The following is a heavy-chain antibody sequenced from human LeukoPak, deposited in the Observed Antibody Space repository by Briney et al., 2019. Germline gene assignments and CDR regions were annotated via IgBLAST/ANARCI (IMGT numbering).Heavy chain of an antibody. Sequence: PSETLSLTCTVSGGSISSYYWSWIRQPPGKGLEWIGEGSESGGTKFNPSLKSRVTISADTSKNQFSLKLSSVTAADTAVYHCAKNGQSGFSFDPWGRGTLVTVSS. CDR2: GSESGGT. D-gene: IGHD1-26*01. CDR3: AKNGQSGFSFDP. CDR1: GGSISSYY. V-gene: IGHV4-59*12. J-gene: IGHJ5*02.